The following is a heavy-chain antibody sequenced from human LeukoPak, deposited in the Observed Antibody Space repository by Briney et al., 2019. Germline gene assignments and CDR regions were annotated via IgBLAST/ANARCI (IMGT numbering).Heavy chain of an antibody. CDR1: GFTFSSYA. CDR2: ISGSGGSS. J-gene: IGHJ4*02. CDR3: AKYTPGGYSYGYPDY. D-gene: IGHD5-18*01. V-gene: IGHV3-23*01. Sequence: GGSLRLSCAASGFTFSSYAMSWVRQAPGKGLEWVSAISGSGGSSYYADPVKGRFTISRATSKNTLYLQMNGLRAEDTAVYYCAKYTPGGYSYGYPDYWGQGTLVTVSS.